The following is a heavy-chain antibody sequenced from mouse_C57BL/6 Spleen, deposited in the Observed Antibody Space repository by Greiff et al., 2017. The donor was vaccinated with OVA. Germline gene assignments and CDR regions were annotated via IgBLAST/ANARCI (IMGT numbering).Heavy chain of an antibody. Sequence: QVQLKQPGAELVRPGSSVKLSCKASGYTFTSYWMDWVKQRPGQGLEWIGNIYPSDSETHYNQKFKDKATLTVDKSSSTAYMQLSSLTSEDSAVYYCAREGGSSCYYYAMDYWGQGTSVTVSS. CDR1: GYTFTSYW. J-gene: IGHJ4*01. D-gene: IGHD1-1*01. V-gene: IGHV1-61*01. CDR2: IYPSDSET. CDR3: AREGGSSCYYYAMDY.